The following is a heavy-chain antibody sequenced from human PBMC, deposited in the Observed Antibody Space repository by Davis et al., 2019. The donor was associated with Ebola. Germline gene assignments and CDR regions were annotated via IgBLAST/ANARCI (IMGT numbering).Heavy chain of an antibody. CDR3: AKVGDFYYDSSGYYYD. V-gene: IGHV3-66*01. J-gene: IGHJ4*02. D-gene: IGHD3-22*01. CDR2: IYSGGST. Sequence: GESLKISCAASGFTVSSNYMSWVRQAPGKGLEWVSVIYSGGSTYYADSVKGRFTISRDNSKNTLYLQMNSLRAEDTAVYYCAKVGDFYYDSSGYYYDWGQGTLVTVSS. CDR1: GFTVSSNY.